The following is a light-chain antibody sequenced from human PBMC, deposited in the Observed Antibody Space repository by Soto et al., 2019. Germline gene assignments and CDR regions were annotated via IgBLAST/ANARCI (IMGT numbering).Light chain of an antibody. J-gene: IGKJ4*01. CDR2: GAA. CDR1: QAISNY. V-gene: IGKV1-17*03. CDR3: LQHNSYPLT. Sequence: DIQMTQSPSAMSASVGGRVTITCRASQAISNYLAWFQQKPGKVPKRLIYGAANLQSGVPSRFSGSGSGTEFTLTISSLQPEDFATYFCLQHNSYPLTFGGGTKVDIK.